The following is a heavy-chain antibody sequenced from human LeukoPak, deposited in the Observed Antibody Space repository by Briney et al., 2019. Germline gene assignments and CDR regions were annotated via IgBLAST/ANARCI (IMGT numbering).Heavy chain of an antibody. V-gene: IGHV3-73*01. Sequence: GGSLKLSCAASGFIFSGSAIHWVRQASGKGLEWVGRIRGKVYSYETTYAASVKGRFTISRIDSNNTAYLQMNSLNTDDTAVCYCTTMSTAEGFDYWGQGTLVTVSS. CDR2: IRGKVYSYET. D-gene: IGHD1-14*01. CDR3: TTMSTAEGFDY. CDR1: GFIFSGSA. J-gene: IGHJ4*02.